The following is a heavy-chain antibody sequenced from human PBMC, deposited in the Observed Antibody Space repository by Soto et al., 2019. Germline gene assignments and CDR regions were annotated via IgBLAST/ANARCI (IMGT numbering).Heavy chain of an antibody. Sequence: RGSLRLSCAASGFTFSSYAMSWFRQAPGKGLEWVSAISGSGGSTYYADSVKGRFTISRDNSKNTLYLQMNSLRAEDTAVYYCAKDPLTVTTWSWFDYWGQGTLVTVSS. V-gene: IGHV3-23*01. CDR1: GFTFSSYA. CDR2: ISGSGGST. CDR3: AKDPLTVTTWSWFDY. D-gene: IGHD4-4*01. J-gene: IGHJ4*02.